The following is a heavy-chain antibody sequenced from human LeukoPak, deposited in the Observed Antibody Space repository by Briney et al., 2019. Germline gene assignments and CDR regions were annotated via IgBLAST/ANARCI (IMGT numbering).Heavy chain of an antibody. CDR3: AKGSYYDSSGSFYFDY. CDR1: GFTFSGYA. Sequence: GGSLRLSCAASGFTFSGYAMSWVRQAPGKGLEWVSDIRGSGDNTYYADSVKGRFTISRDNSKNTLYVQVNSLGTEDTAAYYCAKGSYYDSSGSFYFDYWGQGTLVTVSS. CDR2: IRGSGDNT. D-gene: IGHD3-22*01. V-gene: IGHV3-23*01. J-gene: IGHJ4*02.